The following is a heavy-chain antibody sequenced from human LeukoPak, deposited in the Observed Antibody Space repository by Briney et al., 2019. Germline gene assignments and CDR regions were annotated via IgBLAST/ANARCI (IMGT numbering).Heavy chain of an antibody. D-gene: IGHD3/OR15-3a*01. CDR3: ATSYDMGWLIGY. CDR2: IKRDGSEK. Sequence: GGSLRLSCAASGFTFGDTWMNWVRQVPGQGLEWVANIKRDGSEKFYVASVKGRFTISRDNGKSSLYLQMNSLRAEDTALYYCATSYDMGWLIGYWGQGTLVTVSS. CDR1: GFTFGDTW. J-gene: IGHJ4*02. V-gene: IGHV3-7*03.